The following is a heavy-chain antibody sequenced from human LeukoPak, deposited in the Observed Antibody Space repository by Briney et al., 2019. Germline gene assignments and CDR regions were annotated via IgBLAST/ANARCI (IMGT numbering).Heavy chain of an antibody. CDR2: IYYSGST. J-gene: IGHJ6*02. CDR3: ATTDYSSSWYEDYYYGMDV. CDR1: GGSISSYY. V-gene: IGHV4-59*01. D-gene: IGHD6-13*01. Sequence: SETLSLTCTVSGGSISSYYWSWIRQPPGKGLEWIGYIYYSGSTNHNPSLKSRVTISVDTSKNQFSLKLSSVTAADTAVYYCATTDYSSSWYEDYYYGMDVWGQGTTVTVSS.